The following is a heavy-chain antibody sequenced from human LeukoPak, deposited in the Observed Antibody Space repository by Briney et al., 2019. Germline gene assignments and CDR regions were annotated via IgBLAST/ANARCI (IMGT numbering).Heavy chain of an antibody. V-gene: IGHV3-43D*03. D-gene: IGHD6-19*01. J-gene: IGHJ4*02. CDR3: AKDTVSSGWHTGIDH. CDR1: GFTFDDYA. CDR2: ISWDGGKT. Sequence: GGSLRLSCAVSGFTFDDYAMYWVRQAPGKGLEWVSLISWDGGKTYYADSVQGRFTISRDNNKNSLYLQMNSLRAEDTAVYYCAKDTVSSGWHTGIDHWGQGTLVTVSS.